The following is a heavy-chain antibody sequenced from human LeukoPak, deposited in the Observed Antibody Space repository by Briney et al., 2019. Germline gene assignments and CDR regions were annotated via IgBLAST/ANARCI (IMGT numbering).Heavy chain of an antibody. CDR2: ISYDGSNK. J-gene: IGHJ4*02. Sequence: PGGSLRLSCAASGFTFSSYAMHWVRQAPGKGLEWVAVISYDGSNKYYADSVKGRFAISRDNSKNTLYLQMNSLRAEDTAVYYCARDLEMATLDYWGQGTLVTVSS. CDR3: ARDLEMATLDY. D-gene: IGHD5-24*01. CDR1: GFTFSSYA. V-gene: IGHV3-30*09.